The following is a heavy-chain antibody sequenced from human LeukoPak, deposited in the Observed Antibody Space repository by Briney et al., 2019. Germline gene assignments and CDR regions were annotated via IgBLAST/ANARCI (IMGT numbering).Heavy chain of an antibody. V-gene: IGHV4-34*01. D-gene: IGHD2-2*01. J-gene: IGHJ5*02. Sequence: SETLSLTCTVYGGSFSGYYWSWIRQPPGKRLEWIGEINHSGSTNYNPSLKSRVTMSVDTSKNQFSLKLSSVTAADTAVYFCARLDIVVVPASIPAVGFDPWGQGTLVTVSS. CDR3: ARLDIVVVPASIPAVGFDP. CDR1: GGSFSGYY. CDR2: INHSGST.